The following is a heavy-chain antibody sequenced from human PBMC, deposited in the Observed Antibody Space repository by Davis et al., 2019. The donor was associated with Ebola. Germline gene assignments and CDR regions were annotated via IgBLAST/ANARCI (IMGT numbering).Heavy chain of an antibody. J-gene: IGHJ4*02. V-gene: IGHV1-3*01. CDR1: AYTFTSYD. D-gene: IGHD3-10*01. Sequence: AASVKVSCKASAYTFTSYDINWVRQAPGQGLEWMGWINAGNGDTKYSQNFQGRVTLTRDTSASTAYMELSSLRSEDTAVYYCARAGAAPRDYWGQGTLVTVSS. CDR3: ARAGAAPRDY. CDR2: INAGNGDT.